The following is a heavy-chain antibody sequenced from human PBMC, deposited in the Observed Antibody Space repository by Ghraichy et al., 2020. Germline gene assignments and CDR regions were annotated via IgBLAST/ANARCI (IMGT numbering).Heavy chain of an antibody. V-gene: IGHV3-23*01. Sequence: GESLNISCAASGFTFSTYAMSWVRQAPGKGLEWVSGINTSGGRTYYADSVKGRFTISRDNSKNTLYPQMNSLRAEDTAVYYCANTYSFNYWGQGTLVTVSS. CDR2: INTSGGRT. CDR3: ANTYSFNY. CDR1: GFTFSTYA. J-gene: IGHJ4*02.